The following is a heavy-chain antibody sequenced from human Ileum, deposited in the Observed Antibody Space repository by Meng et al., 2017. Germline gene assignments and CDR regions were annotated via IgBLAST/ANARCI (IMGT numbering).Heavy chain of an antibody. CDR2: AGNKANSHFT. V-gene: IGHV3-72*01. CDR3: TRGYSGIDIYAFDI. J-gene: IGHJ3*02. D-gene: IGHD5-12*01. Sequence: GESLKISCAASGFSFSDQYIDWVRQAPGKGLEWVGRAGNKANSHFTEYGASVKGRFIISRDDAKYSVYLHMNSLKTEDTAVYYCTRGYSGIDIYAFDIWGRGTMVTVSS. CDR1: GFSFSDQY.